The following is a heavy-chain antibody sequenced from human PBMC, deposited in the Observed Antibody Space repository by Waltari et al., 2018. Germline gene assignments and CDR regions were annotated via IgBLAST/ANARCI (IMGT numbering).Heavy chain of an antibody. Sequence: EVQLVESGGGLVQPGGSLRLSCAASGFTFSSYEMNWVRQAPGKGLEWVSYSSSSGSTIYDADSVKGRFTVARDNAKNSLYLQLNSLRAEDTAVYYCARGDYYDSSGFDYWGQGTLVTVSS. CDR3: ARGDYYDSSGFDY. CDR2: SSSSGSTI. V-gene: IGHV3-48*03. CDR1: GFTFSSYE. D-gene: IGHD3-22*01. J-gene: IGHJ4*02.